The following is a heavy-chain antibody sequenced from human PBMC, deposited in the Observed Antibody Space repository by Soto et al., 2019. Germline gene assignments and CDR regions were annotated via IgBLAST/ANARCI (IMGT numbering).Heavy chain of an antibody. D-gene: IGHD2-15*01. CDR1: GFTFSSYA. CDR3: AKDGAATPLNLRYNKHDY. J-gene: IGHJ4*02. Sequence: EVQLLESGGGLVQPGGSLRLSCAASGFTFSSYAMSWVRQAPGKGLEWVSAISGSGGSTYYADSVKGRFTISRDNSKDTLYLQMNSLRAEDTAVYYWAKDGAATPLNLRYNKHDYWGQGTLVTVSS. CDR2: ISGSGGST. V-gene: IGHV3-23*01.